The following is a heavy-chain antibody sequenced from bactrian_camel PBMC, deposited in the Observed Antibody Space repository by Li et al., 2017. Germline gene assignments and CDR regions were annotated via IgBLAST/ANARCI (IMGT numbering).Heavy chain of an antibody. V-gene: IGHV3S10*01. CDR2: IDSDGTT. CDR1: AYTYSSYC. Sequence: ASAYTYSSYCMGWFRQAPGKEREGVAGIDSDGTTTYADSVKGRFTISKDRRKDIAHLRMTNLKAEDTAMYYCAAGRTSFFFNDTA. J-gene: IGHJ7*01.